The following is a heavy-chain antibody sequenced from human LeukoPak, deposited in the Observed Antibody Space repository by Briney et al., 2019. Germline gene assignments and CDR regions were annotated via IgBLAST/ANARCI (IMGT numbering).Heavy chain of an antibody. CDR2: IYTSGST. V-gene: IGHV4-4*07. CDR3: ARGRHGTKAPGGIYYYYMDV. D-gene: IGHD2-2*01. CDR1: GGSINDYF. Sequence: PSETLSLTCTVSGGSINDYFWTWIRQPAGKGLEWIGRIYTSGSTYYNPSLKTRVTMSVDTSKNRFSLKLSSVTAADTAVYYCARGRHGTKAPGGIYYYYMDVWGKGTTVTVSS. J-gene: IGHJ6*03.